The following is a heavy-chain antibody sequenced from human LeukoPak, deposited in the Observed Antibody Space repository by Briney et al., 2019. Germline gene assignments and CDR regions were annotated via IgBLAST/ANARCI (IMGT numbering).Heavy chain of an antibody. CDR1: GFSLSTSGMC. CDR3: ARTYRYGYSYEYYFDY. V-gene: IGHV2-70*11. Sequence: SGPTLGNPTQTLTLTCTFSGFSLSTSGMCVSWIRQPPGKALEWLARIDWDDDNYYSTSLKTRRTISKDTSKNQVVLTMTNMDSEDTATYFCARTYRYGYSYEYYFDYWGQGTLVTVSS. D-gene: IGHD5-18*01. CDR2: IDWDDDN. J-gene: IGHJ4*02.